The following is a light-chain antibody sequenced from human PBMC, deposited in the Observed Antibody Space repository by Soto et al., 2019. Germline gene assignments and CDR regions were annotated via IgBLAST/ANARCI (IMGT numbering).Light chain of an antibody. CDR2: DAS. CDR1: QSVSSY. Sequence: EIVLTQSPATLSLSPGERATLACRASQSVSSYLACYQQKPGQAPRLLIYDASNRATGIPARFSGSGSGTDFTLTISSLEPEDFAFYYCQQRSNWPPYTFGKGTKLEIK. CDR3: QQRSNWPPYT. V-gene: IGKV3-11*01. J-gene: IGKJ2*01.